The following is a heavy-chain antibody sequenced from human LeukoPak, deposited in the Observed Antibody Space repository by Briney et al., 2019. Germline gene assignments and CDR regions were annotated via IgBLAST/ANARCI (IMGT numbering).Heavy chain of an antibody. CDR1: GFSFSDYY. D-gene: IGHD4/OR15-4a*01. J-gene: IGHJ4*02. CDR2: ISSSSTTI. Sequence: GGSLRLSCAASGFSFSDYYMSWIRQAPGKGLEWVSHISSSSTTIYYADSVKGRFTISRDNTKKSLYLQMNSLRAEDTAVYYCARRAGAYSHPYDYWGQGTLVTVSS. CDR3: ARRAGAYSHPYDY. V-gene: IGHV3-11*01.